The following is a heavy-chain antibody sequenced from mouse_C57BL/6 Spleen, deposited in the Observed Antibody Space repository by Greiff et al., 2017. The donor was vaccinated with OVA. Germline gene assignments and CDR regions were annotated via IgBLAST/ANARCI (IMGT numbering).Heavy chain of an antibody. CDR3: ALILVAPSLSY. CDR2: IYPRSGNT. V-gene: IGHV1-81*01. CDR1: GYTFTSYG. Sequence: VKLQESGAELARPGASVKLSCKASGYTFTSYGISWVKQRTGQGLEWIGEIYPRSGNTYYNEKFKGKATLTADKSSSTAYMELRSLTSEDSAVYFCALILVAPSLSYWGKGTTLTVSS. D-gene: IGHD1-1*01. J-gene: IGHJ2*01.